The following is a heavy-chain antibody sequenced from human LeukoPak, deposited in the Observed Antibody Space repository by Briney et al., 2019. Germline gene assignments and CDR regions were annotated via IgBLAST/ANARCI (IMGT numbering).Heavy chain of an antibody. CDR3: ARTVGGVKEFDN. CDR1: GGSVSSGSNY. V-gene: IGHV4-61*02. J-gene: IGHJ4*02. D-gene: IGHD3-16*01. Sequence: SETLTLTCTVSGGSVSSGSNYWNWIRQPAGKGLEWIGRIYTSGSTNYNPSLKSRVTISVDTSKNQFSLKVSSVTAADTAVYYCARTVGGVKEFDNWGQGTLVTVSS. CDR2: IYTSGST.